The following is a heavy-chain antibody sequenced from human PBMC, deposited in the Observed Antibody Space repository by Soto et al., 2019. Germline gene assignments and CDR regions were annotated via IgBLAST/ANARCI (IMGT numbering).Heavy chain of an antibody. CDR1: GGSVSTGTFY. CDR3: ATGDPINWFDP. V-gene: IGHV4-61*01. Sequence: SETLSLTCTVSGGSVSTGTFYWSWIRQSPGKGLEWIGYISYTGSTNYNPSLKSRVTISVDTSKNQFSLKLTSVTAADTAVYFCATGDPINWFDPWGQGTLVTVSS. J-gene: IGHJ5*02. CDR2: ISYTGST.